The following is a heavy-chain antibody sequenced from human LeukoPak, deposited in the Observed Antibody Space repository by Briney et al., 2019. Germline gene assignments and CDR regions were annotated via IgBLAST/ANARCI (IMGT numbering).Heavy chain of an antibody. V-gene: IGHV4-38-2*02. Sequence: PSETLSLTCTVSGFSISSGYYWGWIRQPPGKGLEWIGSFYHSGSTYYNPSPESRVTISVDMSKNQFSLKVTSVTAADTAVYYCAPRISSGYPGASWGQGILVTVSS. CDR1: GFSISSGYY. CDR3: APRISSGYPGAS. J-gene: IGHJ5*02. D-gene: IGHD3-22*01. CDR2: FYHSGST.